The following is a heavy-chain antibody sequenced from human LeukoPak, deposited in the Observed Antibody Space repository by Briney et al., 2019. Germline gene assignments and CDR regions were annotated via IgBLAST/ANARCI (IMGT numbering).Heavy chain of an antibody. CDR2: IYTSGST. V-gene: IGHV4-4*07. D-gene: IGHD6-19*01. CDR1: GGSISSYY. Sequence: SETLSLTCTVSGGSISSYYWSWIRQPAGKGLEWIGRIYTSGSTNYNPSLKSRVTMSVDTSKNQFSLKLSSVTAADTAVYYCARDFVGVAVAGTYYYYYYYMDVWGKGTTVTISS. CDR3: ARDFVGVAVAGTYYYYYYYMDV. J-gene: IGHJ6*03.